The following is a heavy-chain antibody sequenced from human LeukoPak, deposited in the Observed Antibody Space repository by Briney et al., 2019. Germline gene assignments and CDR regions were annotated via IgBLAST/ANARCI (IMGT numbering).Heavy chain of an antibody. D-gene: IGHD5-24*01. CDR2: IHYRLPT. Sequence: PSETLSLTCDVSGVSISGTNYYWGWIHQPPGMGLEWIGSIHYRLPTFYNPLLKSRVTISVDTPKNQISLRLRSVTAADTAVYYCARHEEEDGYNAKTPDYWGQGTLVTVSS. CDR3: ARHEEEDGYNAKTPDY. J-gene: IGHJ4*02. CDR1: GVSISGTNYY. V-gene: IGHV4-39*01.